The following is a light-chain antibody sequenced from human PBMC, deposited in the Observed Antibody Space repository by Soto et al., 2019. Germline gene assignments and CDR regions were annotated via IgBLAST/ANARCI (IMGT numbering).Light chain of an antibody. Sequence: EIVMTQSPATLSVSPGERATLSCRASQSVSSNLAWYQQKPGQAPRLLIYGASTRATGIPARFSGSGSGTDFTPTISTLQFKDLAFFYCQKNNNWPRVIFGQGTKLEIK. CDR2: GAS. V-gene: IGKV3-15*01. CDR3: QKNNNWPRVI. CDR1: QSVSSN. J-gene: IGKJ2*01.